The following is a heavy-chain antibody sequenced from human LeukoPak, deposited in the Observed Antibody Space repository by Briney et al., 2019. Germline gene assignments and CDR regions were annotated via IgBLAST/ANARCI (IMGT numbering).Heavy chain of an antibody. CDR3: ARSPIAVAGTREYFQH. J-gene: IGHJ1*01. V-gene: IGHV1-8*01. CDR1: GYTFTSYD. Sequence: ASVKVSCKASGYTFTSYDINWVRQATGQGLEWMGWMNPNSGNTGYAQKFQGRVTMTRNTSISTAYMELSSLRSEDTAVYYCARSPIAVAGTREYFQHWGQGTLVTVSS. D-gene: IGHD6-19*01. CDR2: MNPNSGNT.